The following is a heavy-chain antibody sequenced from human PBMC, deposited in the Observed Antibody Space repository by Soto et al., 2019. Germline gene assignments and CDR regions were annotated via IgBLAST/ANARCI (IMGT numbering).Heavy chain of an antibody. V-gene: IGHV1-8*01. D-gene: IGHD3-3*01. Sequence: GASVKVSFKASGYTFTSYDINWVRQATGQGLEWMGWMNPNSGNTGYAQKFQGRVTMTRNTSISTAYMELSSLRSEDTAVYYCARGHSSYYDFWSGYLQLGYYYYMDVWGKGTTVTVSS. J-gene: IGHJ6*03. CDR1: GYTFTSYD. CDR3: ARGHSSYYDFWSGYLQLGYYYYMDV. CDR2: MNPNSGNT.